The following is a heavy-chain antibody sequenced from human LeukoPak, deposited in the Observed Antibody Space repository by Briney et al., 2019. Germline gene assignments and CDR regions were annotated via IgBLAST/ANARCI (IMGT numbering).Heavy chain of an antibody. J-gene: IGHJ4*02. D-gene: IGHD2/OR15-2a*01. CDR2: IYYSGST. V-gene: IGHV4-39*01. CDR1: GCSISSSCYS. CDR3: TSTFERVWEFSPFDY. Sequence: SETLSLTCTVTGCSISSSCYSWRGIRQPPGKGLEWIGSIYYSGSTYYNPSLKSRVTISVETSKNQFSLKLSSKTAAEAAVYCCTSTFERVWEFSPFDYWGQGTLVTVSS.